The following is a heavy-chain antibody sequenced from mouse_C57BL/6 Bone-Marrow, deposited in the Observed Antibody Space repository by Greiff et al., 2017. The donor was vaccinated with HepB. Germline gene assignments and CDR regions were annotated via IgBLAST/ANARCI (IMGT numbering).Heavy chain of an antibody. CDR2: IDPAHGNT. CDR1: GFNIKNTY. CDR3: ARYAYYSNYEALDY. D-gene: IGHD2-5*01. J-gene: IGHJ4*01. V-gene: IGHV14-3*01. Sequence: VQLQQSVAELVRPGASVKLSCTASGFNIKNTYMHWVKQRPEQGLEWIGRIDPAHGNTKYAPKFQGKATITADTSSNTAYLQLSSLTSADTAIYYCARYAYYSNYEALDYWGQGTSVTASS.